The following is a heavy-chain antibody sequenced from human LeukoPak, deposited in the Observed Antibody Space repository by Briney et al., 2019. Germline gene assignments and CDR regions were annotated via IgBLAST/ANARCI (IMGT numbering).Heavy chain of an antibody. Sequence: ASVKVSCKASGYTFTGYYMHWVRQAPGQGPEWMGWINPDSGGTNYAQMFQGRVTMSRDTSISTAYMELRSLRSDDTAVYYCARDAGWVLGSSWDYYFDYWGQGTLVTVSS. CDR2: INPDSGGT. J-gene: IGHJ4*02. CDR3: ARDAGWVLGSSWDYYFDY. D-gene: IGHD6-13*01. CDR1: GYTFTGYY. V-gene: IGHV1-2*02.